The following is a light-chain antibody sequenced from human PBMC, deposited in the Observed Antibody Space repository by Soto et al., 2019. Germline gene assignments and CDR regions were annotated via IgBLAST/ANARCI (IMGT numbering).Light chain of an antibody. V-gene: IGKV3-11*01. CDR3: QQRSNWPIT. J-gene: IGKJ5*01. CDR1: QSVSSY. CDR2: DAS. Sequence: EIVLTQSPATLSLSPGERATLSCKASQSVSSYLAWYQQKPGQAPRLLIYDASNRATGIPARFSGSGSGTDFTLTINSLEPEDFAVYYCQQRSNWPITFGQGTRLEMK.